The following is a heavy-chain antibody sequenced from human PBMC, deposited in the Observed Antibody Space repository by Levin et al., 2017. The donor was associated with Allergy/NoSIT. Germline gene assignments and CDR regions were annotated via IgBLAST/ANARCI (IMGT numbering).Heavy chain of an antibody. Sequence: SETLSLTCTVSGVSISSSSYYWGWIRQPPGKGLEWIGSIYYSGNTYYNPSLKSRVTISVDTSKNQFSLKLNSVTAADTAVYYCARQMTTITFGAFDIWGQGTMVTVSS. CDR1: GVSISSSSYY. CDR2: IYYSGNT. V-gene: IGHV4-39*01. D-gene: IGHD5-24*01. J-gene: IGHJ3*02. CDR3: ARQMTTITFGAFDI.